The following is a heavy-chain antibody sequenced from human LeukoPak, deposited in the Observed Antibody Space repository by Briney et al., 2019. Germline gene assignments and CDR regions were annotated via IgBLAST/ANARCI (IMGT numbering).Heavy chain of an antibody. Sequence: PGGSLRLSCAASEFTFSNYAMHWVRQAPGKGLEYVSAISSNGGSTYYANSVKGRFTISRDNSKNTLYLQMGSLRAEDMAAYYCARDVGSSWYYFDYWGQGTLVTVSS. CDR1: EFTFSNYA. J-gene: IGHJ4*02. CDR3: ARDVGSSWYYFDY. D-gene: IGHD6-13*01. CDR2: ISSNGGST. V-gene: IGHV3-64*01.